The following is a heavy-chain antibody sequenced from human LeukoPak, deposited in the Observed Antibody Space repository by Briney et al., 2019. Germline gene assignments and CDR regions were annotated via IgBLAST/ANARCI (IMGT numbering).Heavy chain of an antibody. D-gene: IGHD3-3*01. Sequence: ASVKVSFKSSRYTLTSYVINWVRQATGQGLEWVGWMNPNSGNTGYAQKFQGRVAMTRNTSISTAYMELSSLRSEDTAVYYCARGTPPNVYDFWSGRNNWFDPWGQGTLVTVSS. CDR3: ARGTPPNVYDFWSGRNNWFDP. J-gene: IGHJ5*02. CDR1: RYTLTSYV. CDR2: MNPNSGNT. V-gene: IGHV1-8*01.